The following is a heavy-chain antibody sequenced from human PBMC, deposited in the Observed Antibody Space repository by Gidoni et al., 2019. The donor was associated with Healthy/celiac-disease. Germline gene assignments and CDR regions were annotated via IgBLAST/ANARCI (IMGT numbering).Heavy chain of an antibody. Sequence: EVQLVESGGGLVQPGGSLRLSCADSGSTVSRNDMSWVRQAPGKGLEVVSVIYRCGSTYSADSVKGRFTISRDNSKDTLSLQMNRLRAEDTAVYYCASDRRGYSGSYYYWGQGTLVTVSS. D-gene: IGHD1-26*01. V-gene: IGHV3-66*01. CDR3: ASDRRGYSGSYYY. CDR1: GSTVSRND. J-gene: IGHJ4*02. CDR2: IYRCGST.